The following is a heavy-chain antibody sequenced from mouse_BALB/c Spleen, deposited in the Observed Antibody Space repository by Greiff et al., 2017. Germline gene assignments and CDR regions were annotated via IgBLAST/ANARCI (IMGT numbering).Heavy chain of an antibody. D-gene: IGHD1-1*01. CDR3: ARGYYGSSRYYYAMDY. J-gene: IGHJ4*01. CDR2: ILPGSGST. V-gene: IGHV1-9*01. CDR1: GYTFSSYW. Sequence: VMLVESGAELMKPGASVKISCKATGYTFSSYWIEWVKQRPGHGLEWIGEILPGSGSTNYNEKFKGKATFTADTSSNTAYMQLSSLTSEDSAVYYCARGYYGSSRYYYAMDYWGQGTSVTVSS.